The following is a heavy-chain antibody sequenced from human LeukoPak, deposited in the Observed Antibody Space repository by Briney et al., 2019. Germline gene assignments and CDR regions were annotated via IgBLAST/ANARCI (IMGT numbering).Heavy chain of an antibody. V-gene: IGHV4-34*01. CDR2: INHSGST. J-gene: IGHJ6*03. CDR3: ARSRGYSYGYGYYYYYYMDV. D-gene: IGHD5-18*01. CDR1: GGSFSGYY. Sequence: SETLSLTCAVYGGSFSGYYWSWIRQPPGKGLEWIGEINHSGSTNYNPSLKSRVTISLDTSKNQFSLKLSSVTAADTAVYYCARSRGYSYGYGYYYYYYMDVWGKGTTVTVSS.